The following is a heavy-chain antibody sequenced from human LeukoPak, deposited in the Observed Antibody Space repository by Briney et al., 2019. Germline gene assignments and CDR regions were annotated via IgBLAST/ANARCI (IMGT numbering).Heavy chain of an antibody. CDR2: IYSSGST. CDR3: ASPRLNRYTDTTFFDY. J-gene: IGHJ4*02. D-gene: IGHD2/OR15-2a*01. Sequence: SETLSLTCSVSGGSISRSRYYWGWIRQPPGKGLQWIASIYSSGSTYYNPSLRSRVTISVDTSKNQFSLKLTSVTAADTAVYYCASPRLNRYTDTTFFDYWGQGTLVTVSS. V-gene: IGHV4-39*01. CDR1: GGSISRSRYY.